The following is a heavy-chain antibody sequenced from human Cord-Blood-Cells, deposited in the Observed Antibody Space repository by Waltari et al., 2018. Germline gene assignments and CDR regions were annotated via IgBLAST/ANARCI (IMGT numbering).Heavy chain of an antibody. J-gene: IGHJ4*02. Sequence: QVQPQQWRAGRLKPSETLSLTCAVYGGSFSGYSWSWIRQPPGKGLEWIGEINHSGNTNYNPSLKSRVTISVDTSKNQFSLKLSSVTAADTAVYYCARVDYRTIAAAGSDYWGQGTLVTVSS. CDR3: ARVDYRTIAAAGSDY. D-gene: IGHD6-13*01. V-gene: IGHV4-34*01. CDR1: GGSFSGYS. CDR2: INHSGNT.